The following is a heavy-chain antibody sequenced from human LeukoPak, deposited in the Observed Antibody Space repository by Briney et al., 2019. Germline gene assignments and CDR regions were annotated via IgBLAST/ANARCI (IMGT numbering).Heavy chain of an antibody. J-gene: IGHJ4*02. CDR3: ARDQAPTVVTPDY. Sequence: ASVTVSCKASGYTFTGYYMHRVRQAPGQGLEWMGWINPNSGGTNYAQKFQGRVTVTRDTSISTAYMELSRLRSDDTAVYYCARDQAPTVVTPDYWGQGTLVTVSS. CDR1: GYTFTGYY. CDR2: INPNSGGT. V-gene: IGHV1-2*02. D-gene: IGHD4-23*01.